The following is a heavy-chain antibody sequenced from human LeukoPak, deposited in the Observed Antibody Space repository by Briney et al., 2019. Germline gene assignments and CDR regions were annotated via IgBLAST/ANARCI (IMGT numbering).Heavy chain of an antibody. V-gene: IGHV3-NL1*01. Sequence: PGGSLRLSCAASGFTFSDYGIHWVRQAPGKGLEWVSIYADSVKGRFTISRDNSRNTVYLQMTSLRAEDTAVYYCVKRSIGGGHSPFDFWGQGTLVTVSS. D-gene: IGHD4-23*01. CDR1: GFTFSDYG. J-gene: IGHJ4*02. CDR3: VKRSIGGGHSPFDF.